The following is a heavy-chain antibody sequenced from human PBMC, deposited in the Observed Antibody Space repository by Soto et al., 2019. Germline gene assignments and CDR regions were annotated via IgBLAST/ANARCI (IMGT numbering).Heavy chain of an antibody. CDR1: GDTFTSYD. V-gene: IGHV1-2*04. CDR2: INPNSGGT. CDR3: ARGSGYYYAMDV. Sequence: ASVKVSCKASGDTFTSYDINWVRQAPGQGLEWMGWINPNSGGTNYAQKFQGCVTMTRDTSISTAYMELSSLRSGDTAVYYCARGSGYYYAMDVWGQGTTVTVSS. J-gene: IGHJ6*02.